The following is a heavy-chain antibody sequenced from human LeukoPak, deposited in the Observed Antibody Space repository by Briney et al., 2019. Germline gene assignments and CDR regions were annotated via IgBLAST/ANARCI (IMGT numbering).Heavy chain of an antibody. CDR3: ARGSRGVIGHFDY. J-gene: IGHJ4*02. V-gene: IGHV3-21*01. CDR1: GFTFSSYS. Sequence: GGSLRLSCAASGFTFSSYSMNWVRQAPGKGLDWVSSISSSSSYIYYADSVKGRFTISRDNAKNSLYLQMNSLRTEDTAVYYCARGSRGVIGHFDYWGQGTLVTVSS. CDR2: ISSSSSYI. D-gene: IGHD3-16*02.